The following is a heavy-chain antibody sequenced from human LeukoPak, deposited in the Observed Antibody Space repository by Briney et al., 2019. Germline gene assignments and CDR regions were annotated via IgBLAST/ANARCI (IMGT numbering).Heavy chain of an antibody. J-gene: IGHJ4*02. D-gene: IGHD5-12*01. Sequence: GGSLRLSCAASGFTFSSYWMHWVRQAPEKGLEWVTIISDDGRSNYADSVEGRFTISRDNSKNTLYLQMSSLRAEDTAVYYCASTSGYDFWDMGYWGQGTLVTVSS. CDR1: GFTFSSYW. CDR3: ASTSGYDFWDMGY. V-gene: IGHV3-30*03. CDR2: ISDDGRSN.